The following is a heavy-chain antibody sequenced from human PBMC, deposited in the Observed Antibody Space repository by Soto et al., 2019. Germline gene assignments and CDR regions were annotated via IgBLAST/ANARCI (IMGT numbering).Heavy chain of an antibody. V-gene: IGHV3-21*01. CDR3: ARDQIPRHSGSGSYYVKSYYYYYGMDV. J-gene: IGHJ6*02. CDR2: ISSSSSYI. CDR1: GFTFSSYS. Sequence: PGGSLRLSCAASGFTFSSYSMNWVRQAPGKGLEWVSSISSSSSYIYYADSVKGRFTISRDNAKNSLYLQMNSLRAEDTAVYYCARDQIPRHSGSGSYYVKSYYYYYGMDVWGQGTTVTVSS. D-gene: IGHD3-10*01.